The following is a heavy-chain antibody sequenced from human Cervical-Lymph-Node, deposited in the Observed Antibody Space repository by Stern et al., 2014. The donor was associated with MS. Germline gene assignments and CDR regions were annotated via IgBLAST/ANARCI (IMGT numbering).Heavy chain of an antibody. CDR3: ARHYGYYFDF. CDR1: ENIFSNFW. D-gene: IGHD4-17*01. CDR2: IYPDDSDT. J-gene: IGHJ4*02. Sequence: EVQLVESGVEVKKPGESLQISCKVSENIFSNFWIGWLRQMPGKGLEYVGIIYPDDSDTKYSPSFEGQVTISADKSINTAYLHWSSLKASDTAIYYCARHYGYYFDFWGQGTLVTVSS. V-gene: IGHV5-51*01.